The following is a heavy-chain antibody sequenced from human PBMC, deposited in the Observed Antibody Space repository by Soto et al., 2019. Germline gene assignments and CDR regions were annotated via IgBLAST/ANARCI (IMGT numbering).Heavy chain of an antibody. CDR1: GFTFSSYA. Sequence: EVQLLESGGGLVQPGGSLRLSCAASGFTFSSYAMSWVRQAPGKGLEWVSAISGSGGSTYYADSVKGRFTISRDNSKNTMYRQMGSLRAEDTAVYYCAKDYDSSGYGLSWFDPWGQGTLVTVSS. CDR2: ISGSGGST. D-gene: IGHD3-22*01. J-gene: IGHJ5*02. V-gene: IGHV3-23*01. CDR3: AKDYDSSGYGLSWFDP.